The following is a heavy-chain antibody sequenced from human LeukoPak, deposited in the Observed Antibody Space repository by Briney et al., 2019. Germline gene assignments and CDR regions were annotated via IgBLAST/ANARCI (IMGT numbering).Heavy chain of an antibody. CDR1: GFTFSSCA. CDR2: ISGSGGST. D-gene: IGHD2-21*02. V-gene: IGHV3-23*01. CDR3: AKVLVVVVTATQYYFDY. Sequence: GGSLRLSCAASGFTFSSCAMSWVRQAPGKGLEWVSAISGSGGSTYYADSVKGRFTISRDNSKNTLYLQMNSLRAEDTAVYYCAKVLVVVVTATQYYFDYWGQGTLVTVSS. J-gene: IGHJ4*02.